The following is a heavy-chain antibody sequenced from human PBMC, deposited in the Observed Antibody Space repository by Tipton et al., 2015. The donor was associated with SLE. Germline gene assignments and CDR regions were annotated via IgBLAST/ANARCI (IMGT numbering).Heavy chain of an antibody. CDR2: VNNRGST. Sequence: TLSLTCAVSGGSFSAYFWTWIRQPPGKGLEWMGDVNNRGSTIYNPSLKSRAAISMDTSQNQFSLKLTSVSAADTAIYYCARLRRYYPGSGKVAPVWGQGLQVAGSS. D-gene: IGHD3-10*01. CDR3: ARLRRYYPGSGKVAPV. CDR1: GGSFSAYF. V-gene: IGHV4-34*01. J-gene: IGHJ4*02.